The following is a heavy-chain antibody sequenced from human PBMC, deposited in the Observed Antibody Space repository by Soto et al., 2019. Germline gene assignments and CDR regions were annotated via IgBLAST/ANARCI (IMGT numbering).Heavy chain of an antibody. V-gene: IGHV1-18*01. J-gene: IGHJ3*02. CDR3: ARDISYYDFWSGYYDHDAFDI. D-gene: IGHD3-3*01. CDR2: ISAYNGNT. CDR1: GYTFTSYG. Sequence: QVQLVQSGAEVKKPGASVKVSCKASGYTFTSYGISWVRQAPGQGLEWMGWISAYNGNTNYAQKLQGRVTMTTDTSTSTAYMGLRSLRSDDTAVYYCARDISYYDFWSGYYDHDAFDIWGQGTMVTVSS.